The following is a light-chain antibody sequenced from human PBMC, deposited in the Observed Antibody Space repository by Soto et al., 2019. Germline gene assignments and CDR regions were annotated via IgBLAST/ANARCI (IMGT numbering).Light chain of an antibody. CDR3: CSYAGSSTFRGV. V-gene: IGLV2-23*02. Sequence: QSVLTQPASVSGSPGQSITISCTGTSRDVGSYNLVSWYQQHPGKAPKLMIYEVSKRPSGVSNRFSGSKSGNTASLTISGLQAEDEADYYCCSYAGSSTFRGVFGGGTKLTVL. J-gene: IGLJ3*02. CDR2: EVS. CDR1: SRDVGSYNL.